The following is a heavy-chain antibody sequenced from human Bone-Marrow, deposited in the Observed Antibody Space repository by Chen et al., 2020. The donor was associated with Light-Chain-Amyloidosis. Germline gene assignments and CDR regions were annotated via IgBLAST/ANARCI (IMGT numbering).Heavy chain of an antibody. D-gene: IGHD1-26*01. CDR3: ARSLGWERSWVHRDY. Sequence: QVQLVQSGAEVKKPGASVKVSCKASGYTFTSYDINWVRQATGQGLEWMGWMHPNSGNTGYAQKCQGRVTMTRNTSISTAYMELSSLRSEDTAVYYCARSLGWERSWVHRDYWGQGTLVTVSS. V-gene: IGHV1-8*01. J-gene: IGHJ4*02. CDR1: GYTFTSYD. CDR2: MHPNSGNT.